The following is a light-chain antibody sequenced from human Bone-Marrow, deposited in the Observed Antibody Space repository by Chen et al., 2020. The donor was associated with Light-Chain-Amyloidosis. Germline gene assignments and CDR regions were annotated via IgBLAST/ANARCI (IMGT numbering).Light chain of an antibody. J-gene: IGKJ4*01. CDR3: QHRNSWPLS. V-gene: IGKV3-11*01. CDR2: DAS. Sequence: EIVLTQSPATLSLSPGESATLSCRARQNVRSFLAWYQQKTGQAPRLVIYDASNRATGIPARFRGSGFGTDFTLTSSSLESEDCAVYYCQHRNSWPLSFGGGTKVEIK. CDR1: QNVRSF.